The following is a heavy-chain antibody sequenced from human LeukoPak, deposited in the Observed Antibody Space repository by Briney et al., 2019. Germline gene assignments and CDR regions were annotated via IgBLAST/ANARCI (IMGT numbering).Heavy chain of an antibody. V-gene: IGHV3-7*03. D-gene: IGHD3-10*01. Sequence: GGSLRLSCATSGFTFRNYWMSWVRQAPGKGLEWVANIKYDGSEKYYEDSVKGRLTISRDNAKNSLYLQINSLRAEDTAVYYCARGVTGKNYFDYWGQGTLVTVSS. J-gene: IGHJ4*02. CDR3: ARGVTGKNYFDY. CDR2: IKYDGSEK. CDR1: GFTFRNYW.